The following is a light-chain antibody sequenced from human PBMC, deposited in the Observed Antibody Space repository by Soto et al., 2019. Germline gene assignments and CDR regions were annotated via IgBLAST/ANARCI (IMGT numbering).Light chain of an antibody. CDR2: WAS. J-gene: IGKJ4*01. CDR3: QQYHTTPLS. V-gene: IGKV4-1*01. CDR1: QSVLFSSNNKNY. Sequence: IVMTQSPDSLAVSLGERATINCKSSQSVLFSSNNKNYLAWYQQKPGQPPKLLIYWASTRESGVPDRFSGSGSGTDFTLTISALQAEDVAVYYCQQYHTTPLSFGGGTKVEIK.